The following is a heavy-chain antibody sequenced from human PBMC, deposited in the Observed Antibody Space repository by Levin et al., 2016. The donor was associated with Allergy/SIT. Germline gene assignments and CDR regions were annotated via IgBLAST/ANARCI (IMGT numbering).Heavy chain of an antibody. V-gene: IGHV4-39*01. CDR2: IYYSGST. CDR3: ARQREHYYYYMDV. Sequence: RQAPGKGLEWIGSIYYSGSTFYNPSLKSRVTISVDTSENQFSLKLSSVTAADTAVYYCARQREHYYYYMDVWGKGTTVTVSS. J-gene: IGHJ6*03. D-gene: IGHD1-26*01.